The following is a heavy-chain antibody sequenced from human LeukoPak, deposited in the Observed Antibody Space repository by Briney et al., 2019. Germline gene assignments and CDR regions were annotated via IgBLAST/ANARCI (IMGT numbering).Heavy chain of an antibody. Sequence: GGSLRLSCAASGFTFSTFDMNWVRQAPGKGLEWVSYISSGSSTIYYADSVKGRFTISRDNAKNSLYLQMNSLRAEDTGVYYCARLKYYAMDVWGQGTTVIVSS. J-gene: IGHJ6*01. CDR1: GFTFSTFD. CDR2: ISSGSSTI. CDR3: ARLKYYAMDV. V-gene: IGHV3-48*01.